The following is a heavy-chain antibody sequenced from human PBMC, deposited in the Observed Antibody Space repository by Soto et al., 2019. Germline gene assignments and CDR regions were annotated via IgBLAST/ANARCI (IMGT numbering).Heavy chain of an antibody. CDR3: ARDLLGRPYYYGMDV. V-gene: IGHV3-53*01. CDR1: GFTVSSNY. CDR2: IYSSGDT. Sequence: GGSLRLSCAASGFTVSSNYMSWVRQAPGKGLEWVSVIYSSGDTYYADSVKGRFTISRDNSKNTLYLQMNSLRAEDTAVYYCARDLLGRPYYYGMDVWGQGTTVTVSS. D-gene: IGHD1-26*01. J-gene: IGHJ6*02.